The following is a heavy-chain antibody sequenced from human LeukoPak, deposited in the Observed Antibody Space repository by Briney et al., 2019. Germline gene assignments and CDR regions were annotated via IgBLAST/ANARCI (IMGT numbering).Heavy chain of an antibody. V-gene: IGHV4-34*01. D-gene: IGHD3-9*01. J-gene: IGHJ5*02. CDR3: AREAPGHYDILTGYYSNWFDP. CDR1: GGSLNGHY. CDR2: GSESGGT. Sequence: PSETLSLTCAVYGGSLNGHYWSWIRQPPGKGLEWIGEGSESGGTKFNPSLKSRVTISADTSKNQFSLKVKSVTAADTAVYYCAREAPGHYDILTGYYSNWFDPWGQGTLVTVSS.